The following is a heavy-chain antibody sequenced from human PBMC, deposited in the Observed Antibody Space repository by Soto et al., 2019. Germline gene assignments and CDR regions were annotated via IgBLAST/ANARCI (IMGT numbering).Heavy chain of an antibody. CDR3: AKSTMIVVGNDY. D-gene: IGHD3-22*01. J-gene: IGHJ4*02. CDR2: ISGSGGST. CDR1: GFTFSSYA. Sequence: HPGGSLRLSCAASGFTFSSYAMSWVRQAPGKGLEWVSAISGSGGSTYYADSVKGRFTISRDNSKNTLYLQMNSLRAEDTAVYYCAKSTMIVVGNDYWGQGTLVTVSS. V-gene: IGHV3-23*01.